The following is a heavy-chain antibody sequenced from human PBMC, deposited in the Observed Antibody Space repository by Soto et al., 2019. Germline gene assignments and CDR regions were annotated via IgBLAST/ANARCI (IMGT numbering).Heavy chain of an antibody. Sequence: SETLSLTCTVSGGSISSYYWSWIRQPPGKGLEWIGYIYYSGSTNYNPSLKSRVTISVGTSKNQFSLKLSSVTAADTAVYYCATAQGCSGGSCSDYYYYYYYMDVWGKGTTVTVSS. CDR1: GGSISSYY. D-gene: IGHD2-15*01. CDR3: ATAQGCSGGSCSDYYYYYYYMDV. CDR2: IYYSGST. V-gene: IGHV4-59*01. J-gene: IGHJ6*03.